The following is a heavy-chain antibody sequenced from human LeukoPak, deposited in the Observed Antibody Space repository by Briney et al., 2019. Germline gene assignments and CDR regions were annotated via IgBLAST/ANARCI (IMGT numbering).Heavy chain of an antibody. J-gene: IGHJ6*02. Sequence: GGSLRLSCAASGFTFSNYWMHWVRQAPGEALMWVSRIKSDGSSTTYADSVKGRFTISRDSAKNTLYLQMNSLRAEDTAVYYCSRDSLSSCGGDCYSGLDVWGQGTTVTVSS. CDR3: SRDSLSSCGGDCYSGLDV. CDR1: GFTFSNYW. D-gene: IGHD2-21*02. V-gene: IGHV3-74*01. CDR2: IKSDGSST.